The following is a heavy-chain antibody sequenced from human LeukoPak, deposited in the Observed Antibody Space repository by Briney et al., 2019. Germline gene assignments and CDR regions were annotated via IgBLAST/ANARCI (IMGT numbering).Heavy chain of an antibody. Sequence: SETLSLTCSVSGGPTISHYWSWIRQPPGKGLEWIGYISNSGSTDYNPPLRSRVTISINTSKNQFSLKSTSVTATDSAVYFCVRDALEGYYSYYYMDVWGRGTTVTVSS. D-gene: IGHD1-1*01. CDR2: ISNSGST. V-gene: IGHV4-59*11. CDR1: GGPTISHY. J-gene: IGHJ6*03. CDR3: VRDALEGYYSYYYMDV.